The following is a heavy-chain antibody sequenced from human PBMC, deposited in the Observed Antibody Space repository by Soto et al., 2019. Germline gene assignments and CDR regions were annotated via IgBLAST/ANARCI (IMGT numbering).Heavy chain of an antibody. Sequence: ASVKVSFKASGGTFISYSISWVRQAPGQGLEWMGGIIPIFGTANYAQKFQGRVTITADESTSTAYMELSSLRSEDTAVYYCARAAPFGYSYGYWDYWGQGALVTV. CDR2: IIPIFGTA. CDR3: ARAAPFGYSYGYWDY. J-gene: IGHJ4*02. V-gene: IGHV1-69*13. D-gene: IGHD5-18*01. CDR1: GGTFISYS.